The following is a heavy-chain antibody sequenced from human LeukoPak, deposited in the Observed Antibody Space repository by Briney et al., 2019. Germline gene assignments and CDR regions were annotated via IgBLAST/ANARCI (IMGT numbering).Heavy chain of an antibody. J-gene: IGHJ6*02. CDR1: GFFFSGYE. CDR3: ARRVPNYGMDL. CDR2: IYGDVNLI. V-gene: IGHV3-48*03. Sequence: SGGSLRLSCVASGFFFSGYEMNWVRQATGKGLEGISNIYGDVNLIHNGDSAKGRFTISRDNAQNSVYLQMTSLRVEDTAVYYCARRVPNYGMDLWGQGTTVTVSS.